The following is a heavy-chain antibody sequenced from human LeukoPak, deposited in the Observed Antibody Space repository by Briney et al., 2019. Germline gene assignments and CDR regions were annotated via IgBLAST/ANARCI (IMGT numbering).Heavy chain of an antibody. Sequence: GSSLRLSRAASGFTFSSYGMHWVRQAPGKGLEWVAVISYDGSNKYYAGSVKGRFTISRDNSKNTLYLQMNSLRAEDTAVYYCAKGYSYGYSYGMDVWGQGTTVTVSS. J-gene: IGHJ6*02. CDR3: AKGYSYGYSYGMDV. V-gene: IGHV3-30*18. CDR1: GFTFSSYG. CDR2: ISYDGSNK. D-gene: IGHD5-18*01.